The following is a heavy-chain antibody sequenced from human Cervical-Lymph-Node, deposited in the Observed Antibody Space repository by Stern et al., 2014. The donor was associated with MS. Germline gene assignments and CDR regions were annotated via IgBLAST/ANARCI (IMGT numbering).Heavy chain of an antibody. CDR3: ARGYYDFF. D-gene: IGHD3-3*01. Sequence: VQLVEAGGGVVQPGRSLRLSCAASGFTFSSYGMHWVRQAPGKGLEWVAVIWYDGSNKHYADSVKGRFTISRDNSKNTLYLQMNSLRAEDTAVYYCARGYYDFFWGQGTLVTVSS. V-gene: IGHV3-33*01. J-gene: IGHJ4*02. CDR1: GFTFSSYG. CDR2: IWYDGSNK.